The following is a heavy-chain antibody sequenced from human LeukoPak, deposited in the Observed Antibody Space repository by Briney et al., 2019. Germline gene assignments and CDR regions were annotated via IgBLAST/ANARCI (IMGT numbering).Heavy chain of an antibody. CDR3: ARSNCSTTDCLFNAFDI. D-gene: IGHD2-2*01. V-gene: IGHV3-64*02. Sequence: GGSLRLSCAAYGFTFNSYAMHWVRQAPGKGLEYDSVIGCNGGSTSYADSVKGGCTISRDSSKNTLYLQMGSVRAEDMAVYYCARSNCSTTDCLFNAFDIWGQGTMVTVSS. CDR1: GFTFNSYA. J-gene: IGHJ3*02. CDR2: IGCNGGST.